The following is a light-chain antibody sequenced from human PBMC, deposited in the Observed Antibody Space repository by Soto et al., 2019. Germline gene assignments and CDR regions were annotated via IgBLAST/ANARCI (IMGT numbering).Light chain of an antibody. V-gene: IGKV1-6*01. CDR1: QGIRND. J-gene: IGKJ3*01. CDR2: AAS. Sequence: IRINQARCSLSASVGDRVTITFRASQGIRNDLDWFQQKPGKAPKLLIYAASNLQSGVPARFSGSGSGTDFTLTISSLQPEGFATYYCPQTSFYPFPFGPGTKAAIK. CDR3: PQTSFYPFP.